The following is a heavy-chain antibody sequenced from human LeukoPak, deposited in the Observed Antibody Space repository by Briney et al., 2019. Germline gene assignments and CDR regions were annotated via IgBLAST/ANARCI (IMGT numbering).Heavy chain of an antibody. D-gene: IGHD3-16*01. V-gene: IGHV3-21*01. CDR1: GFTFSTSA. J-gene: IGHJ2*01. Sequence: GSLRLSCSASGFTFSTSAMNWVRQAPGKGLEWVSSINNVGSHIYYADSVKGRFTISRDNAKNSLYLQMNSVRAEDTAVYYCARAGGGWGSYVWYFDLWGRGTLVTVSS. CDR2: INNVGSHI. CDR3: ARAGGGWGSYVWYFDL.